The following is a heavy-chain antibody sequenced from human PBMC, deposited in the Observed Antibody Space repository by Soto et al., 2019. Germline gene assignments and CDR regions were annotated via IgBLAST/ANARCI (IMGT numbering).Heavy chain of an antibody. D-gene: IGHD6-19*01. V-gene: IGHV1-24*01. Sequence: ASVNVSCKVSGYTLTELSMHWVPPAPGKGLEWIVCIDPDDGETIYAQKIQGGVTMTADTSTGTAYMELSSLRSEDTAVYYCAASRAVANKGSKYYHYYGMDVFGQGATVTVSS. J-gene: IGHJ6*02. CDR3: AASRAVANKGSKYYHYYGMDV. CDR1: GYTLTELS. CDR2: IDPDDGET.